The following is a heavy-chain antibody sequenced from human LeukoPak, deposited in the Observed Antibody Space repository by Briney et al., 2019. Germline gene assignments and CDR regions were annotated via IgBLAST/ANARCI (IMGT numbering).Heavy chain of an antibody. CDR1: GGTFSSYA. Sequence: SVKVSCKASGGTFSSYAISWVRQAPGQGLEWMGGIIPIFGTANYAQKFQGRVTITADESTSTAYMELSSLRSEDTAVYYCARSHSGYPTRCDYWGQGTLVTVSS. CDR2: IIPIFGTA. CDR3: ARSHSGYPTRCDY. V-gene: IGHV1-69*01. J-gene: IGHJ4*02. D-gene: IGHD5-12*01.